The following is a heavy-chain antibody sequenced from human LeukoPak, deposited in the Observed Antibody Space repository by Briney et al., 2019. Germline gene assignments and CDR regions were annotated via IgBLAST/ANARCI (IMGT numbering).Heavy chain of an antibody. V-gene: IGHV3-23*01. Sequence: GGSLRLSCAVSGITLSNYGMSWVRQAPGKGLEWVAGISDSGGSTNYADSGKGRFTISRDNPKNTLYLQMNSLRAEDTAVYFCAKRGVVIRVILVGFHKEAYYFDSWGQGALVTVSS. CDR3: AKRGVVIRVILVGFHKEAYYFDS. D-gene: IGHD3-22*01. CDR2: ISDSGGST. J-gene: IGHJ4*02. CDR1: GITLSNYG.